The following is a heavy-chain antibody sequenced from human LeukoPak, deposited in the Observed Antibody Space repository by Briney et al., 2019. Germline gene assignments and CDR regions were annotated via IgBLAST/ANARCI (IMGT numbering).Heavy chain of an antibody. CDR3: ARDLRFRTSYTFDY. J-gene: IGHJ4*02. CDR2: IYSGGDT. D-gene: IGHD2-2*01. Sequence: GGSLRLSCAASGFTVSSNYMSWVRQAPGKGLEWVSVIYSGGDTYYADSVKGRFTISRDNSKNTLYLQMNSLRAEDTAVYYCARDLRFRTSYTFDYWGQGTLVTVSS. CDR1: GFTVSSNY. V-gene: IGHV3-66*01.